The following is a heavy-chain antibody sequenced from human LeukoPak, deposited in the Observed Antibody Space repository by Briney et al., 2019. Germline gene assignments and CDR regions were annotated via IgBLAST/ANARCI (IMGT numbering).Heavy chain of an antibody. CDR3: ARILGCGGGSCYRDAFDI. V-gene: IGHV1-8*01. J-gene: IGHJ3*02. CDR2: MNPNSGNT. CDR1: GYTFTSYD. Sequence: ASVKVSCKASGYTFTSYDINWVRQATGQGLEWMGWMNPNSGNTGYAQKFQGRVTMTRNTSISTAYMELSSLRSEDTAVYYCARILGCGGGSCYRDAFDIWGQGTMVTVSS. D-gene: IGHD2-15*01.